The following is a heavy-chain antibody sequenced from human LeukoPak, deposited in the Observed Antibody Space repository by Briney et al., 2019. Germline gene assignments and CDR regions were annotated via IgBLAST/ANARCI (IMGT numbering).Heavy chain of an antibody. D-gene: IGHD1-26*01. CDR1: GFTFGNYA. CDR2: ISSSSSTI. J-gene: IGHJ4*02. CDR3: ARERELLSEFDY. V-gene: IGHV3-48*02. Sequence: GGSLRLSCTASGFTFGNYAMNWFRQAPGKGLEWVSYISSSSSTIYYADSVKGRFTISRDNAKNSLYLQMNSLRDEDTAVYYCARERELLSEFDYWGQGTLVTVSS.